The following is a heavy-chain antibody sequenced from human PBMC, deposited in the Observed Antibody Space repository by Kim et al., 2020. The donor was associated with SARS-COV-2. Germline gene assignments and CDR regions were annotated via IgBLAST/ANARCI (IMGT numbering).Heavy chain of an antibody. CDR2: INHSGST. V-gene: IGHV4-34*01. Sequence: SETLSLTCAVYGGSFSGYYWSWIRQPPGKGLEWIGEINHSGSTNYNPSLKSRVTISVDTSKNQFSLKLSSVTAADTAVYYCARGWGGGIAVAGETNYYYYGMDVWGQGTTVTVSS. D-gene: IGHD6-19*01. CDR3: ARGWGGGIAVAGETNYYYYGMDV. J-gene: IGHJ6*02. CDR1: GGSFSGYY.